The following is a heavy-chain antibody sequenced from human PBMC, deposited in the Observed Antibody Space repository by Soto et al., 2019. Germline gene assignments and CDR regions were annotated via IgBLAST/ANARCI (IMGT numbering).Heavy chain of an antibody. Sequence: QVQLQESGPGLVKPSETLSLTCTVSGDFISNFYWSWIRQPAGKGLQSLGRISASGGSNYNPNLQSRVAMSLDTSKNQFSLRLTSLSAADTAVYFCARGMGRYFDLWGRGTLVTVFS. CDR1: GDFISNFY. V-gene: IGHV4-4*07. CDR3: ARGMGRYFDL. J-gene: IGHJ2*01. D-gene: IGHD2-8*01. CDR2: ISASGGS.